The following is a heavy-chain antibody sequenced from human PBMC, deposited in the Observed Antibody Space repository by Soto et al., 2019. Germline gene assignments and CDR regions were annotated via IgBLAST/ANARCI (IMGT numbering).Heavy chain of an antibody. CDR3: ARGQGSWFDY. CDR2: MNPNSGNT. J-gene: IGHJ5*01. V-gene: IGHV1-8*01. Sequence: QVQLVQSGAEVKKPGASVKVSCKASGYTFTSYDINWVRQATGQGLEWMGWMNPNSGNTGDAQKYKGRVTMTRNTSKSTAYMELSSLRAEDTAVDYCARGQGSWFDYWGQGTLVTVSS. CDR1: GYTFTSYD.